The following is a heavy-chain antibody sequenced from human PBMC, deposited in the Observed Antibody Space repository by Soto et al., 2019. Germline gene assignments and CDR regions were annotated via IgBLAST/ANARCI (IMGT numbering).Heavy chain of an antibody. CDR1: GFTFSSYV. Sequence: QVQLVESGGGVAQPGRSLRLSCAASGFTFSSYVMHWVRQAPGKGLEWVAVMSYDGSNKYYADSVKGRFTISRDNSKNTLDLEMNSLRPEDTAVYYCARGPYGAYGFAYWGQGTLVTVSS. J-gene: IGHJ4*02. D-gene: IGHD4-17*01. CDR3: ARGPYGAYGFAY. V-gene: IGHV3-30-3*01. CDR2: MSYDGSNK.